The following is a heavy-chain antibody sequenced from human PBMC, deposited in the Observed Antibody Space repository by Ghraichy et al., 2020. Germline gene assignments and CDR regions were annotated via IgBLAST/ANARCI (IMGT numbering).Heavy chain of an antibody. D-gene: IGHD1-26*01. J-gene: IGHJ3*02. CDR1: GYTFTSYG. CDR3: ASDTSIVGAQGAFDI. V-gene: IGHV1-18*04. CDR2: IRAYNGNT. Sequence: ASVKVSCKASGYTFTSYGISWVRQAPGQGLEWMGWIRAYNGNTNYAKKLQGRFTMTTDTSTSTAYMELRSLRSDETAVYYCASDTSIVGAQGAFDIWGQGTMVTVSS.